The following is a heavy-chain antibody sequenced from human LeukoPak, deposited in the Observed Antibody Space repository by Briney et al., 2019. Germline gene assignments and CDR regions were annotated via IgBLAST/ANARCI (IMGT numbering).Heavy chain of an antibody. CDR2: NYHSGRT. J-gene: IGHJ5*02. V-gene: IGHV4-38-2*02. D-gene: IGHD5-18*01. Sequence: SETLSLTCTVSGYSISNGYYWAWIPQPPGRGLGWIGSNYHSGRTYYNPSLNSRVTISVDTSKNQFSLKLSSVTAADTAVYYCARAAGYSYHWGQGTLVTVSS. CDR1: GYSISNGYY. CDR3: ARAAGYSYH.